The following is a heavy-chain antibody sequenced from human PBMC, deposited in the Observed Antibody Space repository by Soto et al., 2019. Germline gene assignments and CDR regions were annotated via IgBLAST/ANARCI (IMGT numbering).Heavy chain of an antibody. V-gene: IGHV3-23*01. J-gene: IGHJ4*02. CDR2: ISGSGGST. Sequence: GGSLRLSCAASGFTFSSYAMSWVRQAPGKGLEWVSAISGSGGSTYYADSVKGRFTISRDNSKNTLYLQMNSLRAEDTVVYYCAKPLLRFLEYLWVYWGQGTLVTVSS. D-gene: IGHD3-3*01. CDR1: GFTFSSYA. CDR3: AKPLLRFLEYLWVY.